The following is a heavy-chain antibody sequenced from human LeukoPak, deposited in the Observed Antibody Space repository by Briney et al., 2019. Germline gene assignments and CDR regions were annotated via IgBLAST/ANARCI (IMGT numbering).Heavy chain of an antibody. D-gene: IGHD4-17*01. J-gene: IGHJ4*02. CDR3: ARGQGTVTTH. Sequence: PSETLSLTCAVSGGSFSGYYWTRIRQPPGEGLEWIGEINHSGSANYNPSLKSRVTISLDTSKNQFSLKLSSVTAADTAVYYCARGQGTVTTHWGQVTLVTVSS. V-gene: IGHV4-34*01. CDR1: GGSFSGYY. CDR2: INHSGSA.